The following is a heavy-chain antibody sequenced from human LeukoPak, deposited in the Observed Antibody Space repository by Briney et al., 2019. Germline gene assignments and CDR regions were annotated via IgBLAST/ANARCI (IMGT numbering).Heavy chain of an antibody. J-gene: IGHJ4*02. D-gene: IGHD2-15*01. CDR3: AKAACSGGSCYCDY. CDR2: ISSSGSTI. CDR1: GFTFSDYY. V-gene: IGHV3-11*01. Sequence: GGSLRLSCAASGFTFSDYYMSWIRQAPGKGLEWVSYISSSGSTIYCADSVKGRFTISRDNAKNSLYLQMNSLRAEDTAVYYCAKAACSGGSCYCDYWGQGTLVTVSS.